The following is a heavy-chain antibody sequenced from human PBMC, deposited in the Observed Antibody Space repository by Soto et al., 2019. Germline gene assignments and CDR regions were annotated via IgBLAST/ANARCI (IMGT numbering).Heavy chain of an antibody. Sequence: PGGSLRLSCAASGFTFSYYSMNWVRQAPGKGLEWVSSITTMSTYIYYADSVKGRFTISRDNAKNSLYLQMNSLRAEDTAVYHCARVYCGGDCYRYYYYGMDVWGQGTTVTVSS. D-gene: IGHD2-21*02. CDR1: GFTFSYYS. J-gene: IGHJ6*02. CDR3: ARVYCGGDCYRYYYYGMDV. V-gene: IGHV3-21*01. CDR2: ITTMSTYI.